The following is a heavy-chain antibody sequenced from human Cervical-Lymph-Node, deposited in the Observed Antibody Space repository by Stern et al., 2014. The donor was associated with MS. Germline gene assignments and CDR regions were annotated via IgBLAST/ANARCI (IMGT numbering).Heavy chain of an antibody. Sequence: QVQLVQSGGGVVQPGRSLRLYCAASGFTFSYSTMHWVRQAPGKGLEWVATVSYDGSDEYYPDSVKGRFTISRDNSKNTLYLQVNSLRAEDTGVYFCARDRTVTTYYYYYGMDVWGQGTTVTVSS. V-gene: IGHV3-30*04. CDR2: VSYDGSDE. CDR1: GFTFSYST. CDR3: ARDRTVTTYYYYYGMDV. J-gene: IGHJ6*02. D-gene: IGHD4-11*01.